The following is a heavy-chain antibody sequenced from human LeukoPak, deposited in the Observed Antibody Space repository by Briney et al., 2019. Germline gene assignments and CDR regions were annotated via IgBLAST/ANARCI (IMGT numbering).Heavy chain of an antibody. V-gene: IGHV1-69*01. CDR1: GGTFSSYA. D-gene: IGHD3-22*01. CDR3: ASSSVPYYYDSSGYWYFDY. CDR2: IIPIFGTA. Sequence: SVKVSCKASGGTFSSYAISWVRQAPGQGLEWMGGIIPIFGTANYAQKFQGRVTITADESTSTAYMELSSLRSEDTAVYYCASSSVPYYYDSSGYWYFDYWGQGTLVTVSS. J-gene: IGHJ4*02.